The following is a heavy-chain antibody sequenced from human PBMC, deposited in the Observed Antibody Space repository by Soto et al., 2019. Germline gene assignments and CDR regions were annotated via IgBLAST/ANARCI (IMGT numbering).Heavy chain of an antibody. CDR1: GGSLTKYY. CDR2: ISTSGNV. V-gene: IGHV4-4*07. D-gene: IGHD3-3*01. CDR3: ARDNNDFWSLYPLAFDY. Sequence: QVQLQESGPGLVKPSETLSLTCTVSGGSLTKYYWSWIRQPAGKGLEWIGRISTSGNVVSKASLRSRLTMSVDTSKNQFSLRLTSGTAADTAGYYCARDNNDFWSLYPLAFDYWGQGALVTVSS. J-gene: IGHJ4*02.